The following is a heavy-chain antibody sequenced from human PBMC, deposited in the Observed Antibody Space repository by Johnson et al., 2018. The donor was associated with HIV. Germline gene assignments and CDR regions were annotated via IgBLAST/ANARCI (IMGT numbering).Heavy chain of an antibody. CDR1: GFNFRDYY. CDR2: ISSSGGTI. D-gene: IGHD3-10*01. Sequence: QVQLVESGGGLVKPGGSLRLSCAASGFNFRDYYMSWIRQAPGKGLEWVSYISSSGGTIYYADSVKGRFTISRDNAKNSLYLQRNSLRVEDTAVYYCARDPGAITLVRGDAFDIWGQGTVVTVSS. V-gene: IGHV3-11*04. CDR3: ARDPGAITLVRGDAFDI. J-gene: IGHJ3*02.